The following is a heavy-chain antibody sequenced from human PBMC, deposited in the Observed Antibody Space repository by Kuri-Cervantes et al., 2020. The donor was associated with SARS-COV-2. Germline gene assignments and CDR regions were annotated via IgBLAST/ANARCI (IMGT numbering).Heavy chain of an antibody. Sequence: SETLSLTCSVSGVSINNYWSWIRQPPGKGLEWIAYIYYSGSPNYNHSLKSRVTISVDMSKNQFSLKLSSVTAADTAVYFCAGDVPVYGALDFWGQGTLVTVSS. CDR2: IYYSGSP. D-gene: IGHD4-17*01. CDR3: AGDVPVYGALDF. J-gene: IGHJ4*02. V-gene: IGHV4-59*01. CDR1: GVSINNY.